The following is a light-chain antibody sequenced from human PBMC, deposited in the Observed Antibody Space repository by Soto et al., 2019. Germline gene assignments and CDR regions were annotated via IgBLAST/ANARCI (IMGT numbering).Light chain of an antibody. V-gene: IGKV1-5*03. CDR1: QSISNW. J-gene: IGKJ2*01. CDR3: QQYNSYPYT. CDR2: KAS. Sequence: DIQMTQSPSTLSASVGDRVTITCRASQSISNWLAWYQQKPGKAPKLLIYKASSLESGVPSRFSGSGSGTEFTLTISSLQADDFATYYCQQYNSYPYTSGQGTELEIK.